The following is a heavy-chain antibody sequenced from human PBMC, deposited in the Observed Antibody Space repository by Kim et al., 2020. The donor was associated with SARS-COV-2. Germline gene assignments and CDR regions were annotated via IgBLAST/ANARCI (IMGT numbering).Heavy chain of an antibody. CDR3: ARGSAAAPGYYYYYMDV. D-gene: IGHD6-13*01. CDR2: INHSGST. Sequence: SETLSLTCAVYGGSFSGYYWSWIRQPPGKGLEWIGEINHSGSTNYNPSLKSRVTISVDTSKNQFSLKLSSVTAADTAVYYCARGSAAAPGYYYYYMDVWGKGTTVTVSS. CDR1: GGSFSGYY. V-gene: IGHV4-34*01. J-gene: IGHJ6*03.